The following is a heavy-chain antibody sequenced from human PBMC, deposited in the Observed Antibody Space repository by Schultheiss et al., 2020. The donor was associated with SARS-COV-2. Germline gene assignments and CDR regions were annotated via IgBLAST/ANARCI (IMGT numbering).Heavy chain of an antibody. Sequence: SETLSLTCAVYGGSFSGYYWSWIRQPPGKGLEWIGEINHSRSTNYNPSLKSRVTISVDTSKKQFSLKLSSVTAADTAVYYCARHRASWLRFDYWGQGTLVTVSS. J-gene: IGHJ4*02. CDR1: GGSFSGYY. D-gene: IGHD5-12*01. CDR2: INHSRST. V-gene: IGHV4-34*01. CDR3: ARHRASWLRFDY.